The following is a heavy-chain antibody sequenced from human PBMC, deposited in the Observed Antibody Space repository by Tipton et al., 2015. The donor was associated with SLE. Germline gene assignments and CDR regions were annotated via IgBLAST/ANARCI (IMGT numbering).Heavy chain of an antibody. V-gene: IGHV3-23*01. J-gene: IGHJ4*02. CDR1: GFTFSSYA. CDR2: ISGSGGRT. CDR3: AKGYGLGFDY. D-gene: IGHD3-10*01. Sequence: SLRLSCAASGFTFSSYAMNWVRQAPGKGLEWVSTISGSGGRTYQADSVKGRFTISRDNSKNTLYLQMNSLRAEDTAVYYCAKGYGLGFDYWGQGTLVTVSS.